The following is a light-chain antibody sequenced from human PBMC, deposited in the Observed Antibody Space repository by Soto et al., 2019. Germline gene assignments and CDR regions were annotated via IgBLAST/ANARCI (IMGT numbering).Light chain of an antibody. CDR2: GAS. J-gene: IGKJ2*01. CDR3: QQYNNWPPS. Sequence: EIVMTQSPATLSVSPGERATLSCRASQSVSSNLAWYQQKPGQAPRLLISGASTRATGIPARFSGSGSGTEFTLTISSLQSEDFAVYYCQQYNNWPPSVGQGTKLEIK. CDR1: QSVSSN. V-gene: IGKV3-15*01.